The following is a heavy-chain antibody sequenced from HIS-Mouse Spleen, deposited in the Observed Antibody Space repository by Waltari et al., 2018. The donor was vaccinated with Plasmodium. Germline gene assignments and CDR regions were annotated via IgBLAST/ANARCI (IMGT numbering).Heavy chain of an antibody. CDR3: ARDTYGGSYRDY. Sequence: EVQLVESGGGLVQPGGSLRLSCAASGFPFSSSWMSWVRQAPGKGLEWVANIKQDGSEKYYVDSVKGRFTISRDNAKNSLYLQMNSLRAEDTAVYYCARDTYGGSYRDYWGQGTLVTVSS. D-gene: IGHD1-26*01. J-gene: IGHJ4*02. V-gene: IGHV3-7*01. CDR2: IKQDGSEK. CDR1: GFPFSSSW.